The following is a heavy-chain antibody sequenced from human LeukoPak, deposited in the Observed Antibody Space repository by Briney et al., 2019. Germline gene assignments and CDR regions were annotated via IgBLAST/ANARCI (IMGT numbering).Heavy chain of an antibody. CDR2: ISSSSSYI. D-gene: IGHD3-22*01. CDR3: AKDAYDSSGYSFDY. Sequence: GGSLRLSCAASGFTFSSYSMNWVRQAPGKGLEWVSSISSSSSYIYYADSVKGRFTISRDNAKNSLYLQMNSLRAEDTALYYCAKDAYDSSGYSFDYWGQGTLVTVSS. J-gene: IGHJ4*02. V-gene: IGHV3-21*04. CDR1: GFTFSSYS.